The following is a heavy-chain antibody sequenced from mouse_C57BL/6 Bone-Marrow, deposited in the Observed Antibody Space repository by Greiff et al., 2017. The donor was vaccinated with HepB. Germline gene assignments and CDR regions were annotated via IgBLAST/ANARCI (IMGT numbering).Heavy chain of an antibody. D-gene: IGHD2-12*01. Sequence: EVKLMESGPGLVKPSQSLSLTCSVTGYSITSGYYWNWIRQFPGNKLEWMGYISYDGSNNYNPSLKNRLSITRDTSKNQFFLTLNSVTTEDTATYYCATYDESYWYFDVWGTGTTVTVSS. CDR3: ATYDESYWYFDV. V-gene: IGHV3-6*01. CDR2: ISYDGSN. CDR1: GYSITSGYY. J-gene: IGHJ1*03.